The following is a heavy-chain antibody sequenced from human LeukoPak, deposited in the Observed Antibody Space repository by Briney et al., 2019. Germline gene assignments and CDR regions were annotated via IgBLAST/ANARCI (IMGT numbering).Heavy chain of an antibody. V-gene: IGHV4-39*07. CDR1: GGSISSSSYY. CDR3: ARAGDPKQWLVQYYFDY. D-gene: IGHD6-19*01. CDR2: IYYSGST. J-gene: IGHJ4*02. Sequence: PSETLSLTCTVSGGSISSSSYYWGWIRQPPGKGLEWIGSIYYSGSTYYNPSLKSRVTISVDTSKNQFSLKLSSVTAADTAVYYCARAGDPKQWLVQYYFDYWGQGTLVTVSS.